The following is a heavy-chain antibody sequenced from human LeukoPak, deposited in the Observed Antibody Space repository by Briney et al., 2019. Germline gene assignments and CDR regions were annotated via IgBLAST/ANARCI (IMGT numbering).Heavy chain of an antibody. D-gene: IGHD3-22*01. J-gene: IGHJ4*02. CDR3: AKLQGDSSGYYDY. Sequence: GGPLRLSCAASGFTFSSYAMSWVRQAPGKGLEWVSAISGSGGSTYYADSVKGRFTISRDNSKNTLYLQMNSLRAEDTAVYYCAKLQGDSSGYYDYWGQGTLVTVSS. CDR1: GFTFSSYA. V-gene: IGHV3-23*01. CDR2: ISGSGGST.